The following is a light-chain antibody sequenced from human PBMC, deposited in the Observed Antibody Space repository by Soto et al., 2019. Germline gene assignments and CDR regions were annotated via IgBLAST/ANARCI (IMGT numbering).Light chain of an antibody. J-gene: IGKJ1*01. CDR1: ESVSTN. CDR3: QQYNNWPRT. Sequence: EIEMTQSPATLSLAPVERVTLSCRASESVSTNLAWYQQKAGQAPRLLIYGASTRATGIPARFSGSGSGTEFTLTISSLQSEDFAVYYCQQYNNWPRTCGQGTKGDIK. V-gene: IGKV3-15*01. CDR2: GAS.